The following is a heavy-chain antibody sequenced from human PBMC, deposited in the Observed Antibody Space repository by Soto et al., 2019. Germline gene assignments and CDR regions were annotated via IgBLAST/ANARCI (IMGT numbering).Heavy chain of an antibody. CDR2: IIPIFGTA. V-gene: IGHV1-69*06. D-gene: IGHD3-22*01. CDR1: GGTFSSYA. J-gene: IGHJ4*02. Sequence: SVKVSCKASGGTFSSYAISWVRQAPGQGLEWMGGIIPIFGTANYAQKFQGRVTITADKSTSTAYMELSSLRSEDTAVYYCARAPPLYDSSGYYYVQWDYWGQGTLVTVSS. CDR3: ARAPPLYDSSGYYYVQWDY.